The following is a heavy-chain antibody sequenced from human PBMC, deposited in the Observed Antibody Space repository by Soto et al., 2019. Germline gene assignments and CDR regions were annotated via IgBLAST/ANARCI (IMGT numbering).Heavy chain of an antibody. J-gene: IGHJ6*02. V-gene: IGHV4-34*01. Sequence: PSETLSLTCAVYGGSFSGYYWSWIRQPPGKGLEWIGEINHSGSTNYYPSLKSRVTISVDTSKNQFSLKLSSVTAADTAVYYCARGRVGYCSSTSCYPWGYYYYYYGMDVWGQGTTVTVSS. CDR3: ARGRVGYCSSTSCYPWGYYYYYYGMDV. D-gene: IGHD2-2*01. CDR2: INHSGST. CDR1: GGSFSGYY.